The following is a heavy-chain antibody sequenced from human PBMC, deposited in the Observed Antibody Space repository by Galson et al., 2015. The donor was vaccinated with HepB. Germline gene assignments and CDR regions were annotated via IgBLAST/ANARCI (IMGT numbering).Heavy chain of an antibody. CDR1: GYTFTSYG. V-gene: IGHV1-18*04. CDR3: AYTSYYGSGSYYYYGMDV. J-gene: IGHJ6*02. Sequence: SVKVSCKASGYTFTSYGISWVRQAPGQGLEWMGWISAYNGNTNYAQKLQGRVTMTTDTSTSTAYMELRSLRSDDTAVYYCAYTSYYGSGSYYYYGMDVWGQGTTVTVPS. D-gene: IGHD3-10*01. CDR2: ISAYNGNT.